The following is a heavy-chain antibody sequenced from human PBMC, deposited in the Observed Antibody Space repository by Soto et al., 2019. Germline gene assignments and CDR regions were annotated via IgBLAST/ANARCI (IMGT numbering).Heavy chain of an antibody. J-gene: IGHJ4*02. CDR1: GFSLTSNAVG. CDR2: IYWDDDN. D-gene: IGHD6-19*01. V-gene: IGHV2-5*02. CDR3: AHGSGWLFDF. Sequence: QITLKESGPPLVKPTQTLTLTCTFSGFSLTSNAVGVGWFRQPPGKALEWLALIYWDDDNHYSPSLKSRLTFTKDTSKNQVVLIMTNTDPVDTATYYCAHGSGWLFDFWGQGTLVTVSS.